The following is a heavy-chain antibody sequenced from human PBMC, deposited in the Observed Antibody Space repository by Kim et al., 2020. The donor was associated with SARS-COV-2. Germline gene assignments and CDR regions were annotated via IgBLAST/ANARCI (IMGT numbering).Heavy chain of an antibody. D-gene: IGHD5-12*01. CDR1: GFTFSDYF. CDR3: AREGPTGYRARDPFDI. V-gene: IGHV3-11*01. CDR2: ITSSGDVT. J-gene: IGHJ3*02. Sequence: GGSLRLSCAASGFTFSDYFMSWVRQAPGKGLQWLSYITSSGDVTYYIDSVKGRFTVSRDNANNLMYLQMDGLTAEDTALYYCAREGPTGYRARDPFDIWGQGTMLTLSS.